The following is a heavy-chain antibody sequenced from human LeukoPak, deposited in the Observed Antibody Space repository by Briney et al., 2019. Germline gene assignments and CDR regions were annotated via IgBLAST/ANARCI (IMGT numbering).Heavy chain of an antibody. CDR2: INPSGGST. V-gene: IGHV1-46*01. CDR3: AKDYLPRTTYYYDSSGYYFESGYFDY. D-gene: IGHD3-22*01. Sequence: GASVKVSCKASGYTFTSYYMHWVRQAPGQGLEWMGIINPSGGSTSYAQKFQERVTITRDMSTSTAYMELSRLRSDDTAVYYCAKDYLPRTTYYYDSSGYYFESGYFDYWGQGTLVTVSS. J-gene: IGHJ4*02. CDR1: GYTFTSYY.